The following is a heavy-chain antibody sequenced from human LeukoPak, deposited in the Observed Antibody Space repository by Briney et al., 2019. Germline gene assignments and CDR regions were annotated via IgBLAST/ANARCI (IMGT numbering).Heavy chain of an antibody. CDR2: MNPNSGNT. J-gene: IGHJ4*02. CDR3: ARGVRGYYDSSGYRSFDY. V-gene: IGHV1-8*01. CDR1: GYTFTSYD. Sequence: ASVKVSCKASGYTFTSYDINWVRQATGQGLEWMGWMNPNSGNTGYAQKLQGRVTMTTDTSTSTAYMELSSLRSEDTAVYYCARGVRGYYDSSGYRSFDYWGQGTLVTVSS. D-gene: IGHD3-22*01.